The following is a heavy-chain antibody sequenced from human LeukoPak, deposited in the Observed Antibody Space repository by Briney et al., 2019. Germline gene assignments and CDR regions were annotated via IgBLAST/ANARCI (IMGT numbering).Heavy chain of an antibody. CDR1: RYTFTSYD. CDR3: ARLSQDPDYYSNGGYSSLGC. V-gene: IGHV1-8*01. CDR2: MNPNTGRT. Sequence: ASVKVSCQATRYTFTSYDINWVREDAGQGLEWMGWMNPNTGRTGFAQKFQGRLTMTRDTSISTAYMELSSRRSQDTAVYNCARLSQDPDYYSNGGYSSLGCWGRGPPALVSS. D-gene: IGHD4-23*01. J-gene: IGHJ4*02.